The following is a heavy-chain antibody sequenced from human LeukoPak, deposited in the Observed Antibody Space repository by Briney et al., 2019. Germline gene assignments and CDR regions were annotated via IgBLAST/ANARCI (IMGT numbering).Heavy chain of an antibody. V-gene: IGHV1-69*04. Sequence: ASVKVSCKASGGTFSSYAISWVRQAPGQGLEWMGRIIPILGIANYAQKFQGRVTITADKSTSTAYMELSSLRSEDTAVYYCASASPGIAAAGTGFDYWGQGTLVTVSS. CDR2: IIPILGIA. D-gene: IGHD6-13*01. CDR3: ASASPGIAAAGTGFDY. CDR1: GGTFSSYA. J-gene: IGHJ4*02.